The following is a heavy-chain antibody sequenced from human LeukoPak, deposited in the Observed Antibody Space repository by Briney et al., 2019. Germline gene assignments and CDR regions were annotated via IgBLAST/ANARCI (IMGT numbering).Heavy chain of an antibody. J-gene: IGHJ3*02. V-gene: IGHV3-30*02. CDR2: IRYDGSIE. CDR3: AKVTQWLVLGFWDRGAFDI. Sequence: GGSLRLSCATSGFTFSSYGMHWVRQAPGKGLEWVAFIRYDGSIENYADSVKGRFTISRDNSKNTLYLQMNSLRAEDTAVYYCAKVTQWLVLGFWDRGAFDIWGQGTMVTVSS. D-gene: IGHD6-19*01. CDR1: GFTFSSYG.